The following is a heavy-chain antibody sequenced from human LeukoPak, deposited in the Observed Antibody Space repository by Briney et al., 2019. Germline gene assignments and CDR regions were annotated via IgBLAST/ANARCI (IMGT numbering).Heavy chain of an antibody. CDR2: ISSSSSYI. V-gene: IGHV3-21*01. D-gene: IGHD3-3*01. J-gene: IGHJ5*02. Sequence: PGGSQRLSCAASGFTFSSYSMNWVRQAPGKGLEWVSSISSSSSYIYYADSVKGRFTISRDNAKNSLYLQMNSLRAEDTAVYYCARDLYYDFWSGYPHNWFDPWGQGALVTVSS. CDR1: GFTFSSYS. CDR3: ARDLYYDFWSGYPHNWFDP.